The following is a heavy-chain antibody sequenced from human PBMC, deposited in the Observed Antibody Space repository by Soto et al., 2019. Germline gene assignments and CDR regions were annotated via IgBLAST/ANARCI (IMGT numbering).Heavy chain of an antibody. V-gene: IGHV1-69*13. Sequence: SVKVSCKASGGTFSSYAISWVRQAPGQGLEWMGGIIPIFGTANYAQKFQGRVTITADESTSTDYMELSSLRSEDTAVYYCARQYYYGSGSHYRYWGQGTLVTVYS. J-gene: IGHJ4*02. D-gene: IGHD3-10*01. CDR3: ARQYYYGSGSHYRY. CDR2: IIPIFGTA. CDR1: GGTFSSYA.